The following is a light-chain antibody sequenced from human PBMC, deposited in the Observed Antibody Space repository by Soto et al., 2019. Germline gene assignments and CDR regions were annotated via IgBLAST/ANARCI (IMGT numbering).Light chain of an antibody. CDR1: SSDVGGYNY. J-gene: IGLJ1*01. CDR2: EVS. Sequence: QSALTQPASVSGSPGQSITISCTGTSSDVGGYNYVSWYQQHPGKAPKLMIYEVSNRPSGVSNRFSGSKSGNTGSLTISGLQAEDEADYYCSSYTSSSTPLYVFGTGTKLTVL. CDR3: SSYTSSSTPLYV. V-gene: IGLV2-14*01.